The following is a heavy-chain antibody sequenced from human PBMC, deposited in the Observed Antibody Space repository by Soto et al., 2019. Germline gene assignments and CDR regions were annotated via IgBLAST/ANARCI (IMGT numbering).Heavy chain of an antibody. J-gene: IGHJ4*02. CDR1: GFTFSDYS. V-gene: IGHV3-11*01. D-gene: IGHD2-2*01. CDR3: ADGHLYHKYFDF. CDR2: ITSSGTTI. Sequence: GGSLRLSCAASGFTFSDYSMSWIRQAPGKGLEWISYITSSGTTIYYEASVKGRFTISRDNAKKYLYLEMDSLRAEDTAVYYCADGHLYHKYFDFWGQGTLVTVSS.